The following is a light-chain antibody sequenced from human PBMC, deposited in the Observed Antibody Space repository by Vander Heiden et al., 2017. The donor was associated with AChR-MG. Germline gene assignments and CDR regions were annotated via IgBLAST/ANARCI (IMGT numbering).Light chain of an antibody. CDR2: DAS. CDR1: QSVSNY. CDR3: QQRSNWPPLT. V-gene: IGKV3-11*01. Sequence: EIVLTQSPATLSLSPGERATLSCRASQSVSNYLIWYQQKPGQAPRLLIYDASKRAIGIPARFSGSGSGTDFTLTISSLEPEDSAVYHCQQRSNWPPLTFGGGTKVEIK. J-gene: IGKJ4*01.